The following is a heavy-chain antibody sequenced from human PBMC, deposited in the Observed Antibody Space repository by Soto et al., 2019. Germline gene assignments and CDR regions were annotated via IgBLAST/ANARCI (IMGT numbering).Heavy chain of an antibody. J-gene: IGHJ4*02. Sequence: SETLSLTXVVSNFSISSGYYWGWIRQSPGKGLEWIASIYRSGTTSYNPSLKSRVTISVDPSKNQFSLMLTAVTAADTAVHYCARTHSGSYYSVFNYWGRGSLVTVSS. V-gene: IGHV4-38-2*01. CDR3: ARTHSGSYYSVFNY. CDR1: NFSISSGYY. CDR2: IYRSGTT. D-gene: IGHD1-26*01.